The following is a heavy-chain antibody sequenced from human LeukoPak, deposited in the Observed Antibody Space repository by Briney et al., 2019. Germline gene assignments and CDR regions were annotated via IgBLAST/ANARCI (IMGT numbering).Heavy chain of an antibody. Sequence: SETLSLTCTVSGGSISSYYWSWIRQPAGKGLESIGHISTSGSTNYNPSLKSRVTMSVDTSKNQFSLKLSSGTAADTAVYYFARVRYSDSSVLTRKRSYYFGYWGQGTLVTVSS. J-gene: IGHJ4*02. CDR1: GGSISSYY. CDR3: ARVRYSDSSVLTRKRSYYFGY. V-gene: IGHV4-4*07. D-gene: IGHD3-22*01. CDR2: ISTSGST.